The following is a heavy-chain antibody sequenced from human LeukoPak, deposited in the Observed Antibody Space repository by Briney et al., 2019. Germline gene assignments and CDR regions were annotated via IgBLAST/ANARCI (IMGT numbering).Heavy chain of an antibody. CDR3: AKSTSGWSFDS. CDR1: GFTFSSYA. V-gene: IGHV3-23*01. J-gene: IGHJ4*02. CDR2: ISGSGGST. D-gene: IGHD6-19*01. Sequence: GGSLRLSCAASGFTFSSYAMSWVRQAPGGGLEWVSGISGSGGSTYYADSVKGRFTMSRDNSKNTLYLQMNSLRAEDTAVYYCAKSTSGWSFDSWGQGTPVSVSS.